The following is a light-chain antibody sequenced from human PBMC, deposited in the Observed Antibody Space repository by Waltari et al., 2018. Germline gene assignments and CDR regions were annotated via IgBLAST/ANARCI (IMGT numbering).Light chain of an antibody. Sequence: EIVLTQSPGTVSLSPGERATPSCRASQNVDNYVAWYQPRPGQTPKLLIYDASNGATGVPARFSGSGSGTDFTLTISGLEPEDFAVYYCQQRSSLLPVTFGGGTKVEIK. CDR2: DAS. CDR1: QNVDNY. V-gene: IGKV3-11*01. J-gene: IGKJ4*01. CDR3: QQRSSLLPVT.